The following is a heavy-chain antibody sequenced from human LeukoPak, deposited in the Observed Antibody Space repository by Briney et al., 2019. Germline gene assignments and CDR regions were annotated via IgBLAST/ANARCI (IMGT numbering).Heavy chain of an antibody. J-gene: IGHJ5*02. V-gene: IGHV4-39*01. CDR1: GGSISSSSYY. CDR2: IYYSGST. Sequence: SETLSLTCTVSGGSISSSSYYWGWIRQPPGKGLEWIGSIYYSGSTYYNPSLKSRVTISEDTSKNQLSLKLSSVTAADTAVYYCARQSSSAGWFDPWGQGTLVTVSS. D-gene: IGHD3-16*01. CDR3: ARQSSSAGWFDP.